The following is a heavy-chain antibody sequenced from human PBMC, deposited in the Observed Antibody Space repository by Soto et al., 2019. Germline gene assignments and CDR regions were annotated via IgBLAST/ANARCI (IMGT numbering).Heavy chain of an antibody. J-gene: IGHJ4*02. Sequence: PGGSLRLSCAASGFTFSTYAMSWVRQAPGKGLEWVSGLFGSGGGISYADSVKGRFTISRDNSNNVLYLQMQSLRVEDTAVYYCLKDRQPDGRGPFDHRARETLVPGSS. V-gene: IGHV3-23*01. CDR1: GFTFSTYA. CDR2: LFGSGGGI. CDR3: LKDRQPDGRGPFDH. D-gene: IGHD2-8*01.